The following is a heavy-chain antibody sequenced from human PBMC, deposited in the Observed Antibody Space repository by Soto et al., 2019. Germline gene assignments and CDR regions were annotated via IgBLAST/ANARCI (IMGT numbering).Heavy chain of an antibody. D-gene: IGHD3-22*01. Sequence: ASVKVSCKTSGYTFTGYYMHWVRQAPGQGLEWMGWINPNNGDTNYAQNFQGRVTMTRDTSISTASMELRRLRSDDTAVYSCARIKMYNASSGPFNDWGQGALRAVSS. CDR1: GYTFTGYY. CDR3: ARIKMYNASSGPFND. J-gene: IGHJ4*02. CDR2: INPNNGDT. V-gene: IGHV1-2*02.